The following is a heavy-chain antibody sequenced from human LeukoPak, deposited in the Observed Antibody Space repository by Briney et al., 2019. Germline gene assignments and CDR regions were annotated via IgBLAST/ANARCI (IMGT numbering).Heavy chain of an antibody. V-gene: IGHV4-39*07. CDR3: ARGEQITMVRGVPPYNWFDP. CDR2: IYYSGST. Sequence: SETLSLTCTVSGGSISSSSYYWGWIRQPPGKGLEWIGSIYYSGSTYYNPSLKSRVTISVDTSKNQFSLKLSSVTAADTAVYYCARGEQITMVRGVPPYNWFDPWGQGTLVTVSS. J-gene: IGHJ5*02. CDR1: GGSISSSSYY. D-gene: IGHD3-10*01.